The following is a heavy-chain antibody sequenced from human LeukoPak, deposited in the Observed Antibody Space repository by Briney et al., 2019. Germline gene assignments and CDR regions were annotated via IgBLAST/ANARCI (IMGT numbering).Heavy chain of an antibody. D-gene: IGHD3-10*01. V-gene: IGHV3-15*01. CDR2: IKSKTDGGTT. J-gene: IGHJ4*02. CDR1: GFTFSNAW. CDR3: TTELDVLLWFGGFDY. Sequence: GGSLRLSCAASGFTFSNAWMSWVRQAPGKGLEWVGRIKSKTDGGTTDYAAPVKGRFTISRDDSKNTLYLQMNSLKTEDTAVYYCTTELDVLLWFGGFDYWGQGTLVTVSS.